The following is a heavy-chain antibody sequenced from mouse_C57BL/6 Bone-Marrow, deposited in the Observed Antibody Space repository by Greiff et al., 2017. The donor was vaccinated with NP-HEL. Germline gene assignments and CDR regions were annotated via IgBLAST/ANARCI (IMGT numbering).Heavy chain of an antibody. Sequence: QVQLQQPGAELVKPGASVKLSCKASGYTFTSYWMQWVKQRPGQGLEWIGEIDPSDSYTNYNQKFKGKATLTVDTSSSTAYMQLSSLTSEDSAVYYCARGDYYYGSSFVYWGQGTTLTVSS. V-gene: IGHV1-50*01. CDR3: ARGDYYYGSSFVY. D-gene: IGHD1-1*01. CDR2: IDPSDSYT. CDR1: GYTFTSYW. J-gene: IGHJ2*01.